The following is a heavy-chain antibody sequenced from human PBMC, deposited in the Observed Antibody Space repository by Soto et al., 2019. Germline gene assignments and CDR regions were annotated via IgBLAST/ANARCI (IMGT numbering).Heavy chain of an antibody. D-gene: IGHD1-26*01. Sequence: QVQLVESGGGVVQPGRSLRLSCVGSAFTFSDYDIHWVRQAPGKGLDWVAAISYDGSGTYYADSVKGRFTISRDNSQNTLYLQMNNLRVEDTAMYYCARDARIGTDWYFDLWGRGTLVTVSS. CDR1: AFTFSDYD. V-gene: IGHV3-30-3*01. CDR2: ISYDGSGT. J-gene: IGHJ2*01. CDR3: ARDARIGTDWYFDL.